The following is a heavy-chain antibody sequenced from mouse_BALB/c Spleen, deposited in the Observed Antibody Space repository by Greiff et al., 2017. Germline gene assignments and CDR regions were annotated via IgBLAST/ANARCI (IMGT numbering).Heavy chain of an antibody. Sequence: VKVVESGPGLVQPSQSLSITCTVSGFSLTSYGVHWVRQSPGKGLEWLGVIWSGGSTDYNAAFISRLSISKDNSKSQVFFKMNSLQANDTAIYYCARKRDMAMDYWGQGTSVTVSS. CDR2: IWSGGST. CDR1: GFSLTSYG. CDR3: ARKRDMAMDY. V-gene: IGHV2-2*02. J-gene: IGHJ4*01.